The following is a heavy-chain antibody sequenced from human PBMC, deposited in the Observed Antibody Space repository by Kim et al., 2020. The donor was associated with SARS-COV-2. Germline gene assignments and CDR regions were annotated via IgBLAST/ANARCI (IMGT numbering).Heavy chain of an antibody. D-gene: IGHD2-2*01. Sequence: GGSLRLSCAASGFTFSSYAMHWVRQAPGKGLEWVAVISYDGSNKYYADSVKGRFTISRDNSKNTLYLQMNSLRAEDTAVYYCARGRFIVVVPAATDYWGQGTLVTVSS. CDR3: ARGRFIVVVPAATDY. J-gene: IGHJ4*02. CDR1: GFTFSSYA. V-gene: IGHV3-30-3*01. CDR2: ISYDGSNK.